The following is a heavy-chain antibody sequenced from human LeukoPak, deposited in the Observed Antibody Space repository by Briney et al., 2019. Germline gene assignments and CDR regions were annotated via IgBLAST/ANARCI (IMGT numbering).Heavy chain of an antibody. V-gene: IGHV4-34*01. CDR3: ARGSDYGDS. J-gene: IGHJ4*02. CDR1: GGSFSGYY. CDR2: INHSGST. Sequence: SETLSLTCAVYGGSFSGYYWSWIRQPPGKGLEWIGEINHSGSTNYNPSLKSRLTISVDTSKNQFSLNLFSVTAADTAVYYCARGSDYGDSWGQGTLVTVSS.